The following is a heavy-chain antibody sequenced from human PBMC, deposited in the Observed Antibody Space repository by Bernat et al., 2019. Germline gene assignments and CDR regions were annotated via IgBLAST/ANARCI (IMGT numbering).Heavy chain of an antibody. Sequence: QVQLQESGPGLVKPSGTLSLTCAVSGGSISSSNWWSWVRQPPGKGLEWIGEIYHSGSTNYNPSRKSRVTISVDKSKNQFSLKLSSVTAADTAVYYCARESITIFGVGIYDAFDIWGQGTMVTVSS. CDR2: IYHSGST. V-gene: IGHV4-4*02. D-gene: IGHD3-3*01. J-gene: IGHJ3*02. CDR1: GGSISSSNW. CDR3: ARESITIFGVGIYDAFDI.